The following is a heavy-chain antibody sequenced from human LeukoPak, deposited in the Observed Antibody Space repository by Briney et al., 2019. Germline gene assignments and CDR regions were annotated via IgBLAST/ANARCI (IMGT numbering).Heavy chain of an antibody. Sequence: ASVKVSCKASGYTFTSYGISWVRQAPGQGLEWMGWISAYNGNTNYAQKLQGRVTMTTDTSTSTAYMELRSLRSDDTAVYYCARTYTDIVVVPAGYWGQGTLVTVSS. CDR3: ARTYTDIVVVPAGY. D-gene: IGHD2-2*01. J-gene: IGHJ4*02. V-gene: IGHV1-18*01. CDR1: GYTFTSYG. CDR2: ISAYNGNT.